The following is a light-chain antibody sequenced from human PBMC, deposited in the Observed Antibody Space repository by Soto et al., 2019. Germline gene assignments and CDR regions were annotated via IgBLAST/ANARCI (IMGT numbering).Light chain of an antibody. CDR3: AAWDDSLNGYVV. Sequence: QSALTQPRSVSGSPGQSVTISCTGASGDIGGYNYVSWYQHHPGKAPKLIIFDVNKRPSGVPDRFSGSKSGNTASLAISGLQSEDEADYYCAAWDDSLNGYVVFGGGTKLTVL. CDR2: DVN. CDR1: SGDIGGYNY. V-gene: IGLV2-11*01. J-gene: IGLJ2*01.